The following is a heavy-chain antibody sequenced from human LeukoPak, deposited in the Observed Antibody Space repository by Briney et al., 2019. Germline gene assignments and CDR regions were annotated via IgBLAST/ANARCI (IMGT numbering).Heavy chain of an antibody. CDR1: GYTFTNYA. J-gene: IGHJ4*02. CDR3: ARVRGNYGDHFDY. Sequence: ASVKVSCKASGYTFTNYAMNWVRQAPGQGLEWMGWISAYNGNTNYAQKLQGRVTMTTDTSTSTAYMELRSLRSDDTAVYYCARVRGNYGDHFDYWGQGTLVTVSS. V-gene: IGHV1-18*01. CDR2: ISAYNGNT. D-gene: IGHD4-17*01.